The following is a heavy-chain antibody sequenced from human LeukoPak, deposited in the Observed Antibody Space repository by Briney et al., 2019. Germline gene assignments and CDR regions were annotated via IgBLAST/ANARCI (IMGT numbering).Heavy chain of an antibody. D-gene: IGHD6-19*01. CDR1: GFTFSSYG. CDR3: AKETHYSSGWGGDC. CDR2: ISYDGSNK. Sequence: PGGSLRLSCAASGFTFSSYGMHWVRQAPGKGLEWVAVISYDGSNKYYADSVKGRFTISRDNSKNTLYLQMNSLRAEDTAVYYCAKETHYSSGWGGDCWGQGTLVTVSS. J-gene: IGHJ4*02. V-gene: IGHV3-30*18.